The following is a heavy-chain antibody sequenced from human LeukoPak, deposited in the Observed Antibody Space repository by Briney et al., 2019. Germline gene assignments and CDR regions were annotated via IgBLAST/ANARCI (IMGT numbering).Heavy chain of an antibody. J-gene: IGHJ6*02. CDR1: GFSFSNYA. D-gene: IGHD6-19*01. CDR2: ISFDGTNK. Sequence: PGGSLRLSCAASGFSFSNYAMHWVRQAPGKGLEWVAVISFDGTNKYYADSVKGRLTISRDNSESTLHLQMNSLRAEDTAVYFCVREVAVSGTENGAFNVWGPGTTVTVSS. V-gene: IGHV3-30-3*01. CDR3: VREVAVSGTENGAFNV.